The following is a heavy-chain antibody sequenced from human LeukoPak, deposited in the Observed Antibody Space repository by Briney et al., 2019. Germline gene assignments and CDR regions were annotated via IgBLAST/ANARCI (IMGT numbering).Heavy chain of an antibody. Sequence: GGSLRLSCAASGFTVSSNYMSWVRQAPGKGLEWVSVIYSGGSTYYADSVKGRFTISRDNSKNTLYLQMNSLRAEDTAVYYCARQDYGDYGRYYYGMDVWGQGTTVTVSS. V-gene: IGHV3-53*01. CDR2: IYSGGST. CDR1: GFTVSSNY. CDR3: ARQDYGDYGRYYYGMDV. J-gene: IGHJ6*02. D-gene: IGHD4-17*01.